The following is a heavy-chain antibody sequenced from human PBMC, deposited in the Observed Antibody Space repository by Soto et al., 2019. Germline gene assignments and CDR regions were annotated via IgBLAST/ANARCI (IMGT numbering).Heavy chain of an antibody. CDR2: IYYSGST. CDR3: ARHASRSSEGEGHDY. Sequence: SETLSLTCTVSGGSISSSSYYWGWIRHPPGKGLEWIGSIYYSGSTYYNPSLKSRVTISVDTSKNQFSLKLSSVTAADTAVYYCARHASRSSEGEGHDYWGQGTLVTVSS. CDR1: GGSISSSSYY. V-gene: IGHV4-39*01. J-gene: IGHJ4*02. D-gene: IGHD3-16*01.